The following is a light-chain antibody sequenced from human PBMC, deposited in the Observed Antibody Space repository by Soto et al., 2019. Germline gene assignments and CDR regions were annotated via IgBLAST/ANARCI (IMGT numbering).Light chain of an antibody. CDR1: QSVRSN. V-gene: IGKV3-15*01. J-gene: IGKJ5*01. CDR3: QQSTNWPPIT. CDR2: GAS. Sequence: EKVMTQSPATLSVSPGERATLSCRASQSVRSNLAWYQQRPGQAPRLLVYGASTRATGIPARFSGSGSGTEFTLTISSLQSEDFAVYYCQQSTNWPPITFGQGTRLEIK.